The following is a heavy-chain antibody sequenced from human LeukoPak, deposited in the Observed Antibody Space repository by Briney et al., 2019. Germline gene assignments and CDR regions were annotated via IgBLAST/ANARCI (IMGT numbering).Heavy chain of an antibody. CDR1: GLTFSSYG. CDR3: AKARPRVSFDY. Sequence: GGSLRLSCAASGLTFSSYGMHWVRQAPGKGLEWVAVISYVGSNKYYADSVKGRFTISRDNSKNTLYLQMNSMRAEDTAVYYCAKARPRVSFDYWGQGTLVTVSS. J-gene: IGHJ4*02. CDR2: ISYVGSNK. V-gene: IGHV3-30*18. D-gene: IGHD5/OR15-5a*01.